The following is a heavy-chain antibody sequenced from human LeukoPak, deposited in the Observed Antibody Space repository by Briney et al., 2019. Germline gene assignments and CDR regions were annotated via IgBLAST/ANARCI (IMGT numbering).Heavy chain of an antibody. V-gene: IGHV3-33*01. CDR3: ARSNPAMVYLDY. D-gene: IGHD5-18*01. CDR1: GFTFSSSG. J-gene: IGHJ4*02. CDR2: IWYDGSNK. Sequence: GGSLRLSCAASGFTFSSSGMHWVRQAPGKGLEWVAVIWYDGSNKYYADSVKGRFTISRDISKNTLYPQMNSLRAEDTAVYYCARSNPAMVYLDYWGQGTLVTVSS.